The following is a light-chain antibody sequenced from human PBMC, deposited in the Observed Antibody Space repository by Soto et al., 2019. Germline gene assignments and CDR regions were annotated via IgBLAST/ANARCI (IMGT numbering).Light chain of an antibody. CDR1: SSDVGAYNY. Sequence: QSALAQPASVSGSPGQSITISCTGKSSDVGAYNYVSWYHQHHPGKAPELIIYDVTDRPSGVSTRFSGSKSGNTASLTISGLQAEDEGDYYCSSYTTIKTVIFGGGTKVTVL. J-gene: IGLJ2*01. V-gene: IGLV2-14*01. CDR3: SSYTTIKTVI. CDR2: DVT.